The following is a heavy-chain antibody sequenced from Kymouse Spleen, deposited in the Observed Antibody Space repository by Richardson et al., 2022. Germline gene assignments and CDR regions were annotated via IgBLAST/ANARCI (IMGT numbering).Heavy chain of an antibody. CDR3: AREYDILTGYYFDY. CDR1: GFTFSSYS. J-gene: IGHJ4*02. V-gene: IGHV3-48*02. D-gene: IGHD3-9*01. Sequence: EVQLVESGGGLVQPGGSLRLSCAASGFTFSSYSMNWVRQAPGKGLEWVSYISSSSSTIYYADSVKGRFTISRDNAKNSLYLQMNSLRDEDTAVYYCAREYDILTGYYFDYWGQGTLVTVSS. CDR2: ISSSSSTI.